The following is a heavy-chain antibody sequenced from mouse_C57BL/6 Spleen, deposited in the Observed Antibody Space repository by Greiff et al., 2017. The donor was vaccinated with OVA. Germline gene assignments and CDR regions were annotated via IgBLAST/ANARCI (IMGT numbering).Heavy chain of an antibody. CDR1: GFTFSSYA. D-gene: IGHD1-1*02. J-gene: IGHJ2*01. Sequence: EVQGVESGGGLVKPGGSLKLSCAASGFTFSSYAMSWVRQTPEKRLEWVATISDGGSYTYYPDNVKGRFTISRDNAKNNLYLQMSHLKSEDTAMYYCARVEVVKGGYFDYWGQGTTLTVSS. V-gene: IGHV5-4*01. CDR2: ISDGGSYT. CDR3: ARVEVVKGGYFDY.